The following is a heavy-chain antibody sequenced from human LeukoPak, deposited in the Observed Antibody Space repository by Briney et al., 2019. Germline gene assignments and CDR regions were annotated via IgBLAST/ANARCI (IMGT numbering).Heavy chain of an antibody. J-gene: IGHJ4*02. CDR3: ARGARISSSWYSSV. Sequence: ASVKVSCKTSGYTFTNYDINWVRQATGQGLEWMGWINPKSGRTGYAQKFQGRLTMTTDTSTSTAYMELRSLRSDDTAVYYCARGARISSSWYSSVWGQGTLITVS. D-gene: IGHD2-2*01. CDR2: INPKSGRT. CDR1: GYTFTNYD. V-gene: IGHV1-8*02.